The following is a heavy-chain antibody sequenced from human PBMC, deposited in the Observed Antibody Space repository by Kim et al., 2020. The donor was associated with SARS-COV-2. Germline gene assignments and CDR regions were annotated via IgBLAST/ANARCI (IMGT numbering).Heavy chain of an antibody. V-gene: IGHV3-23*01. CDR2: ISGSGGST. Sequence: GGSLRLSCAASGFTFSSYAMSWVRQAPGKGLEWVSAISGSGGSTYYADSVKGRFTISRDNSKNTLYLQMNSLRAEDTAVYYCAKPPFLSSGRQNDYWGQGTLVTVSS. J-gene: IGHJ4*02. D-gene: IGHD3-22*01. CDR1: GFTFSSYA. CDR3: AKPPFLSSGRQNDY.